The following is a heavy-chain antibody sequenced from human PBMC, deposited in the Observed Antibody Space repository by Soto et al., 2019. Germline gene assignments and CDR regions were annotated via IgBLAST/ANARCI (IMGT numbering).Heavy chain of an antibody. Sequence: SETVSLTCTVSGGSISSGDYYGSRIRQPPGKGREWIGDIYYSGSTYYNPSLKSRVTISVDTSKNQFSLKLSSVTAADTAVYYCAMISRCSGGSCHHTYWYFDLWGRGTLVTVSS. CDR3: AMISRCSGGSCHHTYWYFDL. D-gene: IGHD2-15*01. V-gene: IGHV4-30-4*01. CDR2: IYYSGST. J-gene: IGHJ2*01. CDR1: GGSISSGDYY.